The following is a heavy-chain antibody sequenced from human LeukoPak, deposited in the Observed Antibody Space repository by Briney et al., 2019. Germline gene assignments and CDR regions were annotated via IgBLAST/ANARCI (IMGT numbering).Heavy chain of an antibody. D-gene: IGHD6-13*01. CDR3: ARLDGYSSSWYVNY. CDR2: IYTSGST. Sequence: PSETLSLTCTVSGGSISSYYWSWIRQPAGKGLEWIGRIYTSGSTNYNPSLKSRVAISVDTSKNQFSLKLSSVTAADTAVYYCARLDGYSSSWYVNYWGQGSLVTVSS. CDR1: GGSISSYY. J-gene: IGHJ4*02. V-gene: IGHV4-4*07.